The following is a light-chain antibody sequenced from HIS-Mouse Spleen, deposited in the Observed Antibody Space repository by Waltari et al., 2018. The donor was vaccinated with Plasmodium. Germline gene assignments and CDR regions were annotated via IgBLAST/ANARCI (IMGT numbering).Light chain of an antibody. V-gene: IGLV2-23*01. J-gene: IGLJ1*01. Sequence: QSALTQPASVSGSPGLSITIASTGPSSDLGSHNLVSWYQQHPGKAPKIMIYEGSKRPSGVSNRFSGSKSGNTASLTISGLQAEDEADYYCCSYAGSSTYVFGTGTKVTVL. CDR2: EGS. CDR3: CSYAGSSTYV. CDR1: SSDLGSHNL.